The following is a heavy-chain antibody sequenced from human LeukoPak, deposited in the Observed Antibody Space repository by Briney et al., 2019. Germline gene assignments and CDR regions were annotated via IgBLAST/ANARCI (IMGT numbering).Heavy chain of an antibody. D-gene: IGHD6-13*01. CDR1: GGSISTYY. CDR3: ARDGSSSWYFDY. CDR2: IHDSGST. J-gene: IGHJ4*02. Sequence: SETLSLTCTVSGGSISTYYWSWVRQPPGKGLEWIGYIHDSGSTNYNPSLKSRVTMSLDTSKNQLSLKLSSVTAADTAVYYCARDGSSSWYFDYWGQGTLVTVSS. V-gene: IGHV4-59*12.